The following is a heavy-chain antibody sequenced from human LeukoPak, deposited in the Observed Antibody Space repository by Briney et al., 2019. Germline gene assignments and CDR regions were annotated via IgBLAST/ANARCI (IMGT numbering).Heavy chain of an antibody. CDR3: STYGSGRKFDY. D-gene: IGHD3-10*01. J-gene: IGHJ4*02. CDR2: IESKTDGETT. Sequence: GGSLRLLCIGSGYRYNHSRARWAPQITGKGLEWVGRIESKTDGETTDYATPVKDRFIISRDDSTNTLYLQMNSLKSEDTAVYYCSTYGSGRKFDYWGQGTLVTVSS. CDR1: GYRYNHSR. V-gene: IGHV3-15*04.